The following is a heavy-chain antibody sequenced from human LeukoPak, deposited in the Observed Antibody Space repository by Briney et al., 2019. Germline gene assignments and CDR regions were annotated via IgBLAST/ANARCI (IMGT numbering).Heavy chain of an antibody. V-gene: IGHV1-69*13. CDR3: ASQQDDYSNIPFDY. J-gene: IGHJ4*02. D-gene: IGHD4-11*01. CDR1: GGTFSSYA. Sequence: GASVKVSCKASGGTFSSYAIGWVRQAPGQGLEWMGGIIPIFGKTNYAQKFQGRVTITADESTSTAYMELSSLRSEDTAVYYCASQQDDYSNIPFDYWGQGTLVTVSS. CDR2: IIPIFGKT.